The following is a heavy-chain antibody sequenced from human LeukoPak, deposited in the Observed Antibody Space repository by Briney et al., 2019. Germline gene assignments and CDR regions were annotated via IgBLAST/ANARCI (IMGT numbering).Heavy chain of an antibody. CDR3: AKDARRTNGWYFFDY. CDR1: GFTFSSYS. J-gene: IGHJ4*02. V-gene: IGHV3-23*01. D-gene: IGHD6-19*01. Sequence: GGSLRLSCAASGFTFSSYSMNWVRQAPGQGLEWVSVISDSGSLTYYADSVKGRFTISRDNSKNTLFLQMNSLRAEDTAIYYCAKDARRTNGWYFFDYWGQGTLVTVSS. CDR2: ISDSGSLT.